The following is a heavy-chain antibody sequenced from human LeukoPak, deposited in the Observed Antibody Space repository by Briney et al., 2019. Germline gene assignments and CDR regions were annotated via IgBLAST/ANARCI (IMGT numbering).Heavy chain of an antibody. J-gene: IGHJ5*02. D-gene: IGHD3-10*01. CDR3: ARERGVRGVIISWFDP. CDR2: MNPNSGNT. V-gene: IGHV1-8*03. CDR1: GYTFTSYD. Sequence: ASVKVSCKASGYTFTSYDINWVRQATGQGLEWMGWMNPNSGNTGYAQKFQGRVTITRNTSISTAYMELSSLRSEDTAVYYCARERGVRGVIISWFDPWGQGTLVTVSS.